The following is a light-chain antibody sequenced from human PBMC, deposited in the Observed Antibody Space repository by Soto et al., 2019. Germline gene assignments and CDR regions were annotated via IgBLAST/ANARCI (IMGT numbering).Light chain of an antibody. CDR3: QKYDSDPLA. J-gene: IGKJ4*01. CDR2: DAS. V-gene: IGKV1-27*01. Sequence: DLQMTQSPPSLSASVRDRVTVTCRASHDIGNSLAWYQQRPGKSPRLLIYDASTLQSGVTARFSGNGSGTDFTLVIRNLRPEDVATYYCQKYDSDPLAFGGGTKVEVK. CDR1: HDIGNS.